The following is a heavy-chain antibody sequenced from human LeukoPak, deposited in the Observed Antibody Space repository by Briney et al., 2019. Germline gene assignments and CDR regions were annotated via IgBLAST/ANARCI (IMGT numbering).Heavy chain of an antibody. Sequence: GGSRRLPFPASGFTFGSYWMNWPRQAPGKGLEWVASINHNGNVNYYVDSVKGRFTISRDNAKNSLYLQMSNLRAEDTAVYFCARGGGLDVWGQGATVTVSS. V-gene: IGHV3-7*03. CDR2: INHNGNVN. CDR1: GFTFGSYW. J-gene: IGHJ6*02. CDR3: ARGGGLDV. D-gene: IGHD3-16*01.